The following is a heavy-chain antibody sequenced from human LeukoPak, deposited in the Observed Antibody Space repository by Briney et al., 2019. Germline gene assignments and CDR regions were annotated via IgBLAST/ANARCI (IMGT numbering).Heavy chain of an antibody. J-gene: IGHJ5*02. D-gene: IGHD2/OR15-2a*01. V-gene: IGHV4-39*07. CDR2: IYYSGST. CDR1: GGSISSSSYY. CDR3: ARAFYDRRGNWFDP. Sequence: PAETLSLTCTVSGGSISSSSYYWGWIRQPPAKVLEWNGSIYYSGSTYYNPSLKSRVTISVDTSKNQFSLKLSSVTAADTAVYYCARAFYDRRGNWFDPWGQGTLVTVSS.